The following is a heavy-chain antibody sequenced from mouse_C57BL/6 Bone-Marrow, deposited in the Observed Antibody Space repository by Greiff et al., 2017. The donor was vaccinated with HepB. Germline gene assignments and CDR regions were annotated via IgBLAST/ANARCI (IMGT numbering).Heavy chain of an antibody. J-gene: IGHJ4*01. CDR2: ISGGGGNT. V-gene: IGHV5-9*01. Sequence: ESGGGLVKPGGSLKLSCAASGFTFSSYTMSWVRQTPEKRLEWVATISGGGGNTYYPDSVKGRFTISRDNAKNTLYLQMSSLRSEDTALYYCARRGRDYAMDYWGQGTSVTVSS. CDR3: ARRGRDYAMDY. CDR1: GFTFSSYT.